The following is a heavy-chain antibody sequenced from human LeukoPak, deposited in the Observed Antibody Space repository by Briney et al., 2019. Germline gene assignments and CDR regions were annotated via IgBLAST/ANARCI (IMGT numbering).Heavy chain of an antibody. Sequence: SETLSLTCAVYGGSFSGYYWSWIRQPPGKGLEWIGEINHSGSTNYNPSLKSRVTISVDTSKNQFSLKLSSVTAADTAVYYCATIAAAAPYWGQGTLVTVSS. J-gene: IGHJ4*02. D-gene: IGHD6-13*01. V-gene: IGHV4-34*01. CDR2: INHSGST. CDR1: GGSFSGYY. CDR3: ATIAAAAPY.